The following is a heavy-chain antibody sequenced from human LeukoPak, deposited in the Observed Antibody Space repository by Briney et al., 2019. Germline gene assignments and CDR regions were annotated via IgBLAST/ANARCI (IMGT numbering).Heavy chain of an antibody. CDR2: ISSSSFV. Sequence: GGSLRLPCAASGFTFSSYSLNWVRQAPGKGLEWVSSISSSSFVYYADSVKGRFTISRDNAKNSLYLQMNSLRAEDTAVYYCARDPGMAPGYWGQGTLVTVSS. J-gene: IGHJ4*02. CDR1: GFTFSSYS. V-gene: IGHV3-21*01. CDR3: ARDPGMAPGY. D-gene: IGHD3-10*01.